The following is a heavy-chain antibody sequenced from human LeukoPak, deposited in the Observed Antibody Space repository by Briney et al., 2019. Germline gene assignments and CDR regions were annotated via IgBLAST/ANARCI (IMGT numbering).Heavy chain of an antibody. D-gene: IGHD3-16*01. CDR1: GFTFSSYG. CDR3: ARDSLGGDY. J-gene: IGHJ4*02. CDR2: IWNDGSKK. V-gene: IGHV3-33*08. Sequence: GRSLRLSCAASGFTFSSYGMHWVRRAPGKGLEWLAVIWNDGSKKFYAASVKGRFSISRDNSKNTLYLQMNNLRAEDTAVYYCARDSLGGDYWGQGTLVTVSS.